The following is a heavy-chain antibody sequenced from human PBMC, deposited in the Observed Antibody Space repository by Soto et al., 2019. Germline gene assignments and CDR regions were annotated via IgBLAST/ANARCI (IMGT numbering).Heavy chain of an antibody. Sequence: SLSRKPPGKGLEWIGYIYYRGSTYYNPSLKSRISISLDTSKNQFSLKLSSVTAADTAVYYCGSEYGDYYYGMDVWGQGTTVTGSS. CDR2: IYYRGST. J-gene: IGHJ6*01. D-gene: IGHD4-17*01. CDR3: GSEYGDYYYGMDV. V-gene: IGHV4-30-4*01.